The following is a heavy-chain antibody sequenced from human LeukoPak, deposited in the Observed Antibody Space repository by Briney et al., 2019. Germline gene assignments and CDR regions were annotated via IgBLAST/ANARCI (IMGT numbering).Heavy chain of an antibody. J-gene: IGHJ3*02. CDR2: IYHSGST. D-gene: IGHD6-13*01. CDR3: ATLFIAAASAFDI. CDR1: GGSISSGGYY. Sequence: SETLSLTCTVSGGSISSGGYYWSWIRQPPGKGLEWIGYIYHSGSTYYNPSLKSRVTISVDRSKNQFSLKLSSVTAADTAVYYCATLFIAAASAFDIWGQGTMVTVSS. V-gene: IGHV4-30-2*01.